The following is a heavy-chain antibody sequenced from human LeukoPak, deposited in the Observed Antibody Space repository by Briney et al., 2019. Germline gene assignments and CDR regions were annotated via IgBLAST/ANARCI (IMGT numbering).Heavy chain of an antibody. CDR1: GYTFATSD. CDR2: LNPNSGNT. V-gene: IGHV1-8*01. D-gene: IGHD3-10*01. CDR3: ARAGYYYGSGSYSPVDY. Sequence: ASAKVSCKASGYTFATSDINFVLPATCRELAWLGWLNPNSGNTGYAQKFQGRVTMTRNTSISTAYMELSSLRSEDTAVYYCARAGYYYGSGSYSPVDYWGQGTLVTVSS. J-gene: IGHJ4*02.